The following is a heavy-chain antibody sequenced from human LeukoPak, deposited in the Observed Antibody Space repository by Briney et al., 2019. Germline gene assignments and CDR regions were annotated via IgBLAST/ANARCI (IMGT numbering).Heavy chain of an antibody. CDR3: ARGRYCSSTSCRGAWFDP. Sequence: ASVKVSCKASGYTFTGYYMHWVRQAPGQGLEWMGWINPNSGGTNYAQKFQGRVTMTRDTSISTAYMELSRLRSDDTAVYYCARGRYCSSTSCRGAWFDPWGQGTLVTVSS. CDR1: GYTFTGYY. D-gene: IGHD2-2*01. CDR2: INPNSGGT. V-gene: IGHV1-2*02. J-gene: IGHJ5*02.